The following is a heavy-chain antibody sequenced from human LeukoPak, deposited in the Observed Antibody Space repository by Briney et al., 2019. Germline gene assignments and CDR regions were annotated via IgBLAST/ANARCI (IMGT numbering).Heavy chain of an antibody. CDR1: GGSFSGYY. CDR2: INHSGST. Sequence: SETLSLTCAVYGGSFSGYYWSWIRQPPGKGLEWIGEINHSGSTNYNPSIKSRVTISVDTSKNQFSLKLSSVTAADTAVYYCARGGRSSSWRTFGWFDPWGQGTLVTVSS. V-gene: IGHV4-34*01. J-gene: IGHJ5*02. CDR3: ARGGRSSSWRTFGWFDP. D-gene: IGHD6-13*01.